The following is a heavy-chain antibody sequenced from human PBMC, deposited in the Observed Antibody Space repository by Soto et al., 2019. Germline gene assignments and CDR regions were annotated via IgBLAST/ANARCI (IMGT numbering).Heavy chain of an antibody. CDR3: AKGSAVARPYYFDY. J-gene: IGHJ4*02. Sequence: GGSLRLSCAASGFTFSHYAMSWVRQAPGKGLEWVSAITGGGSSTYYAGSVKGRFTISRDNSKDTLSLQMSGLRAEDTAVYYCAKGSAVARPYYFDYWGEGA. V-gene: IGHV3-23*01. CDR2: ITGGGSST. D-gene: IGHD6-13*01. CDR1: GFTFSHYA.